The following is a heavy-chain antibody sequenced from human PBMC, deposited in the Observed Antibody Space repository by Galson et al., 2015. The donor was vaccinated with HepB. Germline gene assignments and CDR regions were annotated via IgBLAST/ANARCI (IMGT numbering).Heavy chain of an antibody. Sequence: LVKVSCKASGGTFSSYAISWVRQAPGQGLEWMGGIIPIFGTANYAQKFQGRVTITADESTSTAYMELSSLRSEDTAVYYCARASIVTTVVTPFDYWGQGTLVTVSS. J-gene: IGHJ4*02. V-gene: IGHV1-69*13. CDR2: IIPIFGTA. CDR1: GGTFSSYA. CDR3: ARASIVTTVVTPFDY. D-gene: IGHD4-23*01.